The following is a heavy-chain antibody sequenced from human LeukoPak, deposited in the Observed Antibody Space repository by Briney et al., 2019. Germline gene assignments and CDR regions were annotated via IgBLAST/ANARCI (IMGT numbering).Heavy chain of an antibody. J-gene: IGHJ5*02. Sequence: SETLSLTCSVSGGSIGTNYWSWIRQVPGKGLEWIGSIYYSGSTYYNPSLKSRVTISVDTSKNQFSLKLSSVTAADTAVYYCARTSSSWYVPWGQGTLVTVSS. CDR2: IYYSGST. CDR3: ARTSSSWYVP. V-gene: IGHV4-59*05. CDR1: GGSIGTNY. D-gene: IGHD6-13*01.